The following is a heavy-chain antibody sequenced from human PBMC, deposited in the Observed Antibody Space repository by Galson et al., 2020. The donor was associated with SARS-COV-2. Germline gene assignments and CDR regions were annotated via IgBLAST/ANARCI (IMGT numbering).Heavy chain of an antibody. CDR1: GFALSNSA. D-gene: IGHD2-2*01. J-gene: IGHJ5*02. V-gene: IGHV3-30*04. CDR2: ISYDGTTK. Sequence: GGSLRLSCAAPGFALSNSAMHWVRQAPGKGLEWVAIISYDGTTKYNSDSVKGRFTISRDISKNTLYLQMNSLRPEDTAVYYCAGETDDHTSSWYDHWGQGARVSVSS. CDR3: AGETDDHTSSWYDH.